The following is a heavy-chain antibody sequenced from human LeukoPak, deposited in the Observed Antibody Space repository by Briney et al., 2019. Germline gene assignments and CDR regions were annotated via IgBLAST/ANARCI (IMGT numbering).Heavy chain of an antibody. Sequence: GGSLRLSCAASGFTFKLYWMHWVRQVPGKVQVWVARINDDGGDTVYADSVKGRFTISRDDGKNMLFLQMNSLSGEDTAVYHCVRGGPSTWSWGQGTLVTVSS. D-gene: IGHD2-15*01. CDR1: GFTFKLYW. CDR3: VRGGPSTWS. CDR2: INDDGGDT. J-gene: IGHJ5*02. V-gene: IGHV3-74*01.